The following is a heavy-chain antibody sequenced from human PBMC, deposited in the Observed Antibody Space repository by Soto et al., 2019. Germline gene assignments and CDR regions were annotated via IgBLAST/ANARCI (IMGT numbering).Heavy chain of an antibody. V-gene: IGHV5-10-1*03. D-gene: IGHD4-4*01. CDR1: GSTFTNYW. CDR3: ARHGGGRIEVTTFNGMDV. CDR2: INPSDSYT. J-gene: IGHJ6*02. Sequence: EVQLVQSGAEVKKPGESLTISCKGSGSTFTNYWITWVRQMPGKGLEWMGRINPSDSYTNYSPSFQGHVTISVDKSINTAYLRWSSLKASDSAKYYCARHGGGRIEVTTFNGMDVWGQGTTVTVSS.